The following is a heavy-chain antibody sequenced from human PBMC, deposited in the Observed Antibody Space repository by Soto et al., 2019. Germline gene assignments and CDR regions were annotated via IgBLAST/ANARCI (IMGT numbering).Heavy chain of an antibody. Sequence: SCKVSGDTLTELSMHWVRQAPGKGLEWVALISYDGSDKDYADSVKGRFTISRDNSRNTLFLQMNSLRAEDTAVYYCARDYYKYYDSSGYYRSPAYWGQGTLVTVSS. D-gene: IGHD3-22*01. V-gene: IGHV3-30-3*01. CDR2: ISYDGSDK. J-gene: IGHJ4*02. CDR1: GDTLTELS. CDR3: ARDYYKYYDSSGYYRSPAY.